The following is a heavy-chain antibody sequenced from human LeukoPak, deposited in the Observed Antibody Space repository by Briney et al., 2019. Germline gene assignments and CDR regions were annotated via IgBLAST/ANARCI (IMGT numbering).Heavy chain of an antibody. J-gene: IGHJ4*02. V-gene: IGHV4-39*01. CDR2: IYYSGST. CDR1: GGSISSSSYY. CDR3: ARGHSNYHFDY. Sequence: SETLSLTCTVSGGSISSSSYYWGWIRQPPGKGLEWIGSIYYSGSTYYNPSLKSRVTISVDTSKNQFSLKLSSVTAADTAVYYCARGHSNYHFDYWGQGTLVTVSS. D-gene: IGHD4-11*01.